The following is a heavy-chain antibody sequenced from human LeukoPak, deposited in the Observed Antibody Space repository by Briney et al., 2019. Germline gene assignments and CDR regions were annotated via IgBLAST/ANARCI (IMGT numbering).Heavy chain of an antibody. CDR2: INHSGST. J-gene: IGHJ4*02. CDR3: ARYKGYCSGGSCYWGGYYFDY. CDR1: GGSFSGYY. Sequence: SETLSLTCAVYGGSFSGYYWSWIRQPPGKGLEWIGEINHSGSTNYNPSLKSRVTISVDTSKNQFSLKLSSVTAADTAVYYCARYKGYCSGGSCYWGGYYFDYWGQGTLVTVSS. D-gene: IGHD2-15*01. V-gene: IGHV4-34*01.